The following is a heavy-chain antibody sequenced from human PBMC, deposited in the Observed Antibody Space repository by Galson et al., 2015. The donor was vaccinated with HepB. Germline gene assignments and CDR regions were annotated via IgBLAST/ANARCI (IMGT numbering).Heavy chain of an antibody. J-gene: IGHJ6*03. CDR3: ATRTRGNYDSSGYYYYYYYMDV. CDR2: IIPIFGTA. CDR1: GGTFGSYA. V-gene: IGHV1-69*13. Sequence: SVKVSCKASGGTFGSYAISWMRQAPGQGLEWMGGIIPIFGTANYAQKFQGRVTITADESTSTAYMELSSLRSEDTAVYYCATRTRGNYDSSGYYYYYYYMDVWGKGTTVTVSS. D-gene: IGHD3-22*01.